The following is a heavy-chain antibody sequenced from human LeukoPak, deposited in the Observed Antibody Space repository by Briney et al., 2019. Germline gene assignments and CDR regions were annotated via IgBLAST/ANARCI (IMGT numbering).Heavy chain of an antibody. CDR3: TRARYYDSSGEYYFDY. CDR1: GFTFGDYA. Sequence: QAGGSLRLSCTASGFTFGDYAMSWVRQAPGKGLEWVGFIRSKAYGGTTEYAASVKGRFIISRDDSKSIAYLQMNSLKTEDTAVYYCTRARYYDSSGEYYFDYWGQGTLVTVSS. V-gene: IGHV3-49*04. CDR2: IRSKAYGGTT. J-gene: IGHJ4*02. D-gene: IGHD3-22*01.